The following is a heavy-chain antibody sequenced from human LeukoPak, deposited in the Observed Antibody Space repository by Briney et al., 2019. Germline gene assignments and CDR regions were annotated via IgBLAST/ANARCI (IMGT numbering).Heavy chain of an antibody. J-gene: IGHJ4*02. Sequence: GGSLRLSCAASGFTFDDYAMHWVRQAPGKGLEWVSLISGDGGSTYYADSVKGRFTISRDNSKNSLYLQVNSLRTEDTALYYYAKGYDFWSGYFDYWGQGTLVTVSS. CDR1: GFTFDDYA. V-gene: IGHV3-43*02. CDR3: AKGYDFWSGYFDY. CDR2: ISGDGGST. D-gene: IGHD3-3*01.